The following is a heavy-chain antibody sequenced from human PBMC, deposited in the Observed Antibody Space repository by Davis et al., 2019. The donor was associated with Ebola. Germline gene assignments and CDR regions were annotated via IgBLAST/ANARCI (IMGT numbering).Heavy chain of an antibody. J-gene: IGHJ4*02. CDR1: VYSFTGYY. D-gene: IGHD5-12*01. V-gene: IGHV1-69*04. Sequence: SVKVSCKASVYSFTGYYMHWVRQAPGQGLEWMGRIITILGIANYAQKFQGRVTIIADKSTSTAYMELSSLRSEDTAVYYCARDCAAIVAGGCWGQGTLVTVSS. CDR3: ARDCAAIVAGGC. CDR2: IITILGIA.